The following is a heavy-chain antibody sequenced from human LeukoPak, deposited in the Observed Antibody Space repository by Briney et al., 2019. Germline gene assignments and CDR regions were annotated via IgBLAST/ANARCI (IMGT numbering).Heavy chain of an antibody. V-gene: IGHV4-34*01. Sequence: SETRSLTCAVYGGSFSGYYWSSIRQPPGKGLEWIGEIKHSGSTNYNPSLKSRVTISVDTSKNQFSLKLSSVTAADTAVYYCARGQGGSSSWYAIFDYWGQGTLVTVSS. CDR2: IKHSGST. CDR1: GGSFSGYY. J-gene: IGHJ4*02. D-gene: IGHD6-13*01. CDR3: ARGQGGSSSWYAIFDY.